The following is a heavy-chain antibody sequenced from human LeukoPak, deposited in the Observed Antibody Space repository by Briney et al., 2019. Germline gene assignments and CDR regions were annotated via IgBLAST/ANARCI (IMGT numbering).Heavy chain of an antibody. D-gene: IGHD6-13*01. V-gene: IGHV3-7*04. J-gene: IGHJ4*02. CDR2: IKQDGSQK. Sequence: GGSLRLSCVDSGFTFSDYWMSWVRQAPGKGLKWVANIKQDGSQKYYVDSVKGRFTISRDNAKNSLYLQMNSLRVEDTAVYYCVRGIAIAASYWGRGTLVTVSS. CDR1: GFTFSDYW. CDR3: VRGIAIAASY.